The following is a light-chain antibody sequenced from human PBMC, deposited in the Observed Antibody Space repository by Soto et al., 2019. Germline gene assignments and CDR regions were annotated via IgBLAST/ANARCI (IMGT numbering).Light chain of an antibody. CDR3: AAWDNGLSGVV. V-gene: IGLV1-47*03. Sequence: QSVLTQQPSASGAPGQKVTISCSGSSSNIGINYVYWYQQLPGTAPKLLIYRNNQRTSGVPDRFSGSKSGTSASLAISGLWSEDEADYYCAAWDNGLSGVVFGGGTKLTVL. CDR1: SSNIGINY. CDR2: RNN. J-gene: IGLJ3*02.